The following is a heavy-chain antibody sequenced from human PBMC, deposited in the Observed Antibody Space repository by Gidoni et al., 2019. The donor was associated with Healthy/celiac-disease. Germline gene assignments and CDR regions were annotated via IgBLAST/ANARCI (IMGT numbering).Heavy chain of an antibody. V-gene: IGHV3-33*01. Sequence: QVQLVESGGGVVQPGRSLRLSCAASGFTFSSYGMHWVRQAPGKGLEWVAVIWYDGSNKYYADSVKGRFTISRDNSKNTLYLQMNSLRAEDTAVYYCASGTVTTPKYYWGQGTLVTVSS. CDR2: IWYDGSNK. J-gene: IGHJ4*02. CDR1: GFTFSSYG. D-gene: IGHD4-17*01. CDR3: ASGTVTTPKYY.